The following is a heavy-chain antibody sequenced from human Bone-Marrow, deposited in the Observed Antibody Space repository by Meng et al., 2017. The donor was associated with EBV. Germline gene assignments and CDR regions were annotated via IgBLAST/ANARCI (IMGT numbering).Heavy chain of an antibody. Sequence: QVQLVESGGGVVQPGRSPRLSCAASGFTFSSYGMHWVRQAPGKGLEWVAVISYDGSNKYYADSVKGRFTISRDNSKNTLYLQMNSLRAEDTAVYYCARNDSGSSNWFDPWGQGTLVTVSS. CDR3: ARNDSGSSNWFDP. CDR1: GFTFSSYG. V-gene: IGHV3-30*03. D-gene: IGHD3-10*01. J-gene: IGHJ5*02. CDR2: ISYDGSNK.